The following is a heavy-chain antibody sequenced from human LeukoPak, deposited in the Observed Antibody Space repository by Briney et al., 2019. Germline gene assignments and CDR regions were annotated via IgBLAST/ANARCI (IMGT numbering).Heavy chain of an antibody. J-gene: IGHJ4*02. V-gene: IGHV4-39*07. CDR2: VYYSGRT. D-gene: IGHD3-10*01. CDR1: GGSISSTSYY. Sequence: PSETLSLTCVVSGGSISSTSYYWGWIRQPPGKGLEWIGSVYYSGRTYYSPSLKSRVTISVDTSKNQFSLKLSSVTAADTAVYYCARAVGGDGSGSLWGPGTLVTVSS. CDR3: ARAVGGDGSGSL.